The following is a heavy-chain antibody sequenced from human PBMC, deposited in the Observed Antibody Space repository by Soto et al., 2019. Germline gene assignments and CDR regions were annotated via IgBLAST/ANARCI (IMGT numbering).Heavy chain of an antibody. D-gene: IGHD3-10*01. CDR2: ISYDGSNK. CDR3: ARGTEITFIRGALDY. CDR1: GFRFSSYG. J-gene: IGHJ4*02. Sequence: GGSLSLSCAASGFRFSSYGMHWVRQAPGKGLEWVAVISYDGSNKYYADSVKGRFTISRDNSKNTLYLQMDSLRGEDTAVYRYARGTEITFIRGALDYWGQGTLVTVSS. V-gene: IGHV3-30*03.